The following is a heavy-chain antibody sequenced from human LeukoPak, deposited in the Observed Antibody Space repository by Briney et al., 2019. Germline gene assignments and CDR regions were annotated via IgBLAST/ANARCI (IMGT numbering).Heavy chain of an antibody. CDR2: IWYSGSSL. J-gene: IGHJ6*03. D-gene: IGHD2-15*01. CDR3: ARDHADCSGGTCYSIPSLFYMDV. CDR1: GFTFSSYG. Sequence: GGSPRLSCTASGFTFSSYGMHWVRQAPGKGLEWVAVIWYSGSSLYYADSVRGRFTISRDNSKNTLNLQMNSLRAEDTGVYFCARDHADCSGGTCYSIPSLFYMDVWGKGATVTVSS. V-gene: IGHV3-33*01.